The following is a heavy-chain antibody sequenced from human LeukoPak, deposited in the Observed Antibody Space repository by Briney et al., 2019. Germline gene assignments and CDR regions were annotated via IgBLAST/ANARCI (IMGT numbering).Heavy chain of an antibody. CDR3: TRRRVTYSNSSGRSRYYFDY. Sequence: GESLKISCKGSGYSFNTCWIGWVRQMPGKGLEWMGIIYAGDSDTRYSPSFQGQVTMSADKSISTAYLQWSSLKASDTAMYFCTRRRVTYSNSSGRSRYYFDYWGQGTLVTVSS. V-gene: IGHV5-51*01. CDR2: IYAGDSDT. CDR1: GYSFNTCW. D-gene: IGHD6-6*01. J-gene: IGHJ4*02.